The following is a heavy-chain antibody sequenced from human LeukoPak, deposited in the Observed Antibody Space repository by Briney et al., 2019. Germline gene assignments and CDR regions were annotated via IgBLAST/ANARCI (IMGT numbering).Heavy chain of an antibody. V-gene: IGHV3-30*03. J-gene: IGHJ6*02. CDR3: ARAYYHGMDV. CDR1: GFTFSSYA. Sequence: GGSLRLSCAASGFTFSSYAMSWVRQAPGKGLEWVAFISYDGSNRYYADSVKGRFTISRDNAKNTLYLQMNSLRAEDTAVYYCARAYYHGMDVWGQGTTVTVSS. CDR2: ISYDGSNR.